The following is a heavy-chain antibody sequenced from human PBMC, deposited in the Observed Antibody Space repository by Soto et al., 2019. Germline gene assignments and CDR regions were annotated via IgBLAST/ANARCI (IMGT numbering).Heavy chain of an antibody. D-gene: IGHD3-22*01. V-gene: IGHV4-31*03. CDR1: GGSISTGGYY. J-gene: IGHJ4*02. Sequence: SETLSLTCTVSGGSISTGGYYWIWIRHHPGEGLEWIGYIYYSGSTYYNPSLKSRVTISEDTSKNQFSLRLSSVTAADTAVYYCARYGRARYYYDSSGYSDSFDYWGQGTLVTVSS. CDR3: ARYGRARYYYDSSGYSDSFDY. CDR2: IYYSGST.